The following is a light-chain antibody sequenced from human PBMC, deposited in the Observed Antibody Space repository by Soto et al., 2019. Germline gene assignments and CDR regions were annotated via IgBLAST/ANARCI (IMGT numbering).Light chain of an antibody. CDR3: QKYDIAPRT. V-gene: IGKV1-27*01. J-gene: IGKJ4*01. Sequence: DTQMTQSPSSLSASLGDRVTITCRASQDINNYLAWYQQRPGKVPKLLIYAASTLQSGVQSRFSGSGSGTDFTLTISSLQPEDVATYYCQKYDIAPRTFGGGTRVELK. CDR2: AAS. CDR1: QDINNY.